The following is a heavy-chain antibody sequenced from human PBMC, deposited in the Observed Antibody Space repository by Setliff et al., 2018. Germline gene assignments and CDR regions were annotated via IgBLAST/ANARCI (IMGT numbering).Heavy chain of an antibody. Sequence: GASVKVSCKASGGTFSSYAISWVRQAPGQGLEWMGGIIPIFGTANYAQKFQGRVTITTDESTSTAYMELSSLRSEDTAVYYCASWWEGAFDIWGQGTLVTVSS. CDR1: GGTFSSYA. CDR2: IIPIFGTA. CDR3: ASWWEGAFDI. D-gene: IGHD1-26*01. V-gene: IGHV1-69*05. J-gene: IGHJ4*02.